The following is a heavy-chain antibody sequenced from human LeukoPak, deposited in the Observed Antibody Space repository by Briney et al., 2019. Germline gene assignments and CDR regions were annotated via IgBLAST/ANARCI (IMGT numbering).Heavy chain of an antibody. CDR1: GFTFSNAW. J-gene: IGHJ6*02. V-gene: IGHV3-15*01. D-gene: IGHD2-21*02. CDR2: IKSKTDGGTT. CDR3: TTASIICGGHCYPYYYYGMDV. Sequence: GGSLRLSCAASGFTFSNAWMSWVRQAPGKGLEWVGRIKSKTDGGTTDYAAPVKGRFTISRDDSKNTLYLQINSLKTEDTAVYYCTTASIICGGHCYPYYYYGMDVWGQGTTVTVSS.